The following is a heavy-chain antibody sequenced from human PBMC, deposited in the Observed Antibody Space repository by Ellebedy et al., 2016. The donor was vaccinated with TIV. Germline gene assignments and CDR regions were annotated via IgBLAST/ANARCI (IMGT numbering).Heavy chain of an antibody. CDR1: GFNFRSYW. CDR2: IRQEGDEI. D-gene: IGHD4-17*01. J-gene: IGHJ5*02. V-gene: IGHV3-7*01. Sequence: GESLKISCAASGFNFRSYWMTWVRQAPGKGLEWVAKIRQEGDEIYYVESVKGRFTISRDNVKNSLFLQMNSLRVEDTAVYYCARRASYGDYAVQVNPWFDPWGQGTLVTVSS. CDR3: ARRASYGDYAVQVNPWFDP.